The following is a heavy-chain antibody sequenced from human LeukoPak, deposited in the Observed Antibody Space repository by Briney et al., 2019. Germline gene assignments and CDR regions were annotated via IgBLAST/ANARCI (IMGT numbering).Heavy chain of an antibody. Sequence: SETLSLTCTVSGGSVSSGSYYWSWIRQPPANGLEWIGYIYYSGSTNYNPSLKSRVTISVDTSKNQFSLKLSSVTAADTAVYYCARGGGYSGYGTFDYWGQGTLVTVSS. V-gene: IGHV4-61*01. CDR1: GGSVSSGSYY. CDR3: ARGGGYSGYGTFDY. D-gene: IGHD5-12*01. CDR2: IYYSGST. J-gene: IGHJ4*02.